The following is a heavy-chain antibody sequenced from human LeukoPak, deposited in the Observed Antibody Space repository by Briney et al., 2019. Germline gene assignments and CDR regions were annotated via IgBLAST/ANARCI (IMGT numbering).Heavy chain of an antibody. V-gene: IGHV4-59*01. Sequence: PSETLSLTCAVSGGSISSYYWSWIRQPPGKGLEWIGYIYYSGSTNYNPSLKSRVTISVDTSKNQFSLKLSSVTAADTAVYYCARADGYNRVVDYWGQGTLVTVSS. CDR2: IYYSGST. CDR1: GGSISSYY. CDR3: ARADGYNRVVDY. J-gene: IGHJ4*02. D-gene: IGHD5-24*01.